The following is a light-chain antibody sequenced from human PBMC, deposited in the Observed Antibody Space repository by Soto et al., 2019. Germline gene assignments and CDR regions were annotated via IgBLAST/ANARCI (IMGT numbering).Light chain of an antibody. CDR1: QSISDW. V-gene: IGKV1-5*03. J-gene: IGKJ1*01. Sequence: DIQMTQSPSTLSASVGDRVTISCRASQSISDWLVWYQQKPGKAPRLLIYRASTLQRGVPSRFRGSGSGTEFTLTISDLQPDDFATYFCQQYHIYSWTFGQGTTVGIK. CDR2: RAS. CDR3: QQYHIYSWT.